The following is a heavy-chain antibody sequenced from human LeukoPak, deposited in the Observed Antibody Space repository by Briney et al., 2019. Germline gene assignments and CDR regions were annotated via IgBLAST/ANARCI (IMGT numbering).Heavy chain of an antibody. CDR2: INPSGGST. Sequence: ASVKVSCKASGYTFTTYYMHWVRQAPGQGLEWMGIINPSGGSTSYAQKFQGRVTMTRDMSTSTVYMELSSLRSEDTAVYYCARVGGYDSSGYIPDSDAFDIWGQGTMVTVSS. J-gene: IGHJ3*02. CDR1: GYTFTTYY. D-gene: IGHD3-22*01. V-gene: IGHV1-46*01. CDR3: ARVGGYDSSGYIPDSDAFDI.